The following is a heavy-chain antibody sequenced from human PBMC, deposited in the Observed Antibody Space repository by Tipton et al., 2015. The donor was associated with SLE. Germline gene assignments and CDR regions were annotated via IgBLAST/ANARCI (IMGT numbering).Heavy chain of an antibody. CDR1: GDSINTRYY. J-gene: IGHJ4*02. Sequence: TLSLTCTVSGDSINTRYYWTWVRQPAGKGLEWIGHVYTGGATTYNPSLESRVTISLDTSKNHFSLYLTSVTAADTALYYCARLISAYDCNFDYWGQGTLVTVSS. D-gene: IGHD5-12*01. CDR2: VYTGGAT. V-gene: IGHV4-61*09. CDR3: ARLISAYDCNFDY.